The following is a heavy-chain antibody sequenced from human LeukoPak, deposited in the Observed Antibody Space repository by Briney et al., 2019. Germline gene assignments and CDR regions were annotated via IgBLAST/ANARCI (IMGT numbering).Heavy chain of an antibody. J-gene: IGHJ5*02. CDR1: GGSISSSSYY. CDR3: ARGITMVRGVNGWFDP. Sequence: PSETLSLTCTVSGGSISSSSYYWGWIRQPPGKGLEWIGSIYYSGSTYYNPSLKSRVTISVDTSKNQFSLKLSSVTAADTAVYYCARGITMVRGVNGWFDPWGQGTLVTVSS. D-gene: IGHD3-10*01. V-gene: IGHV4-39*07. CDR2: IYYSGST.